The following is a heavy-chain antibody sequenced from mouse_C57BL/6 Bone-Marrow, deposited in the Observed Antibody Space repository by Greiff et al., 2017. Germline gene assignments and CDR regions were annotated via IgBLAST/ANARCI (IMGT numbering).Heavy chain of an antibody. Sequence: VQLQQSGAELVRPGASVKLSCTASGFNIKDDYMHWVKQRPEQGLEWIGWIDPENGDTEYASKFQGKATITADTPSNTAYLQLSSLTSEDTAVYYCTTGGLLPLEAMDDWGQGTSVTVSS. CDR1: GFNIKDDY. D-gene: IGHD2-3*01. CDR3: TTGGLLPLEAMDD. V-gene: IGHV14-4*01. J-gene: IGHJ4*01. CDR2: IDPENGDT.